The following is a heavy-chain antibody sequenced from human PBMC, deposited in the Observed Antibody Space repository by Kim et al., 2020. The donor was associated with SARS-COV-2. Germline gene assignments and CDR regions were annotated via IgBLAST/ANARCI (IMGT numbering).Heavy chain of an antibody. CDR3: GKVFDY. CDR2: FDGTDK. J-gene: IGHJ4*02. Sequence: FDGTDKYYADSGKGRFTISRDNSKNTVSLQMNSLRPEDTATYFCGKVFDYWGQGVPVTVSS. V-gene: IGHV3-30*18.